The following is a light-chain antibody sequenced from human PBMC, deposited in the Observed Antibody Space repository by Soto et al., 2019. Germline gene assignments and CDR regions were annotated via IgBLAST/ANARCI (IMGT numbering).Light chain of an antibody. CDR2: GAS. V-gene: IGKV3D-15*01. CDR1: QSVPNNY. J-gene: IGKJ1*01. Sequence: EIVLTQSPGTLSLSPGERATLSCRASQSVPNNYLAWYQQKPGQAPRFVIYGASTRASGIPARFSGSGSGTEFTLTISSLRSEDSAIYYCQQYFEWPPMTFGQGTKVDI. CDR3: QQYFEWPPMT.